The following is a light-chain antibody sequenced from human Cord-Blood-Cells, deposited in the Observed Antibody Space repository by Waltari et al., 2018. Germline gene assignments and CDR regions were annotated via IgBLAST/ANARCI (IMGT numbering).Light chain of an antibody. Sequence: EIVFTQSPATLSLSLGERATLSCRASQSVSSYLAWYKQKPGQARRLLIYDASNRATGIPARFSGSGSGSDFTLTISSLEPEDFAFYYCQQRSNWLTFGGGTKVEIK. V-gene: IGKV3-11*01. CDR2: DAS. CDR3: QQRSNWLT. J-gene: IGKJ4*01. CDR1: QSVSSY.